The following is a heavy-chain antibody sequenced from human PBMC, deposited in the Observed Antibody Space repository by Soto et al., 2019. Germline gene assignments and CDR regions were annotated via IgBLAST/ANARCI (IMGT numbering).Heavy chain of an antibody. Sequence: GGSLRRSCAGSGFTFANAWMSWVRQTPERGLEWVGRIKTKIDGGAIDYAEPVKGRFTISRDDAKSLLFLQMNSLKIEDTDVYYCTTIYTPHPRACGQGTRVTVSS. CDR1: GFTFANAW. CDR2: IKTKIDGGAI. V-gene: IGHV3-15*01. D-gene: IGHD2-2*02. J-gene: IGHJ3*01. CDR3: TTIYTPHPRA.